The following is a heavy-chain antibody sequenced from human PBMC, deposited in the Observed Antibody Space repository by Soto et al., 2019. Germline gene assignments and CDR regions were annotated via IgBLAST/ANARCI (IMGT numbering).Heavy chain of an antibody. CDR3: AKGVPMATETGELPY. Sequence: EVQLLESGGGLVQPGGSLRLSCAASGFTFSSYAMSWVRQAPGQELEWVSDISGSGGSTYYADSVKGRFTISRDHSKNTLNMQMDSLRAEETAVFYCAKGVPMATETGELPYWGQGTLVTVSS. J-gene: IGHJ4*02. V-gene: IGHV3-23*01. CDR2: ISGSGGST. CDR1: GFTFSSYA. D-gene: IGHD4-17*01.